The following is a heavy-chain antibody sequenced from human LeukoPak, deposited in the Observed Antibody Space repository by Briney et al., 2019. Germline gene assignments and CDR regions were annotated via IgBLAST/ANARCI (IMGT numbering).Heavy chain of an antibody. CDR2: IKPTGGST. J-gene: IGHJ2*01. CDR3: ARDGAVSGTSDWYFDL. V-gene: IGHV1-46*01. CDR1: GYTFSNYY. D-gene: IGHD3-10*01. Sequence: ASVKVSCKASGYTFSNYYMHWVRQAPGQGLKWMGMIKPTGGSTSYAQRFQGRVTMTRDTSTSTVYMELSSLTSEDAAVYYCARDGAVSGTSDWYFDLWGHGTLVTVSS.